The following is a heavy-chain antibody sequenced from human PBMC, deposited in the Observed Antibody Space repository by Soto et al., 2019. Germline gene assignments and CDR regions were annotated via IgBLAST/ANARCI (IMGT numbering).Heavy chain of an antibody. Sequence: GESLKISCKGSGYSFTSYWIGWVRQMPGKGLEWMGIIYPGDSDTRYSPSFQGQVTISADKSISTAYLQWSSLKASDTAMYYCARLSGRRSSWYRAYYYYGMDVWGQGTPVTVYS. CDR3: ARLSGRRSSWYRAYYYYGMDV. J-gene: IGHJ6*02. D-gene: IGHD6-13*01. V-gene: IGHV5-51*01. CDR1: GYSFTSYW. CDR2: IYPGDSDT.